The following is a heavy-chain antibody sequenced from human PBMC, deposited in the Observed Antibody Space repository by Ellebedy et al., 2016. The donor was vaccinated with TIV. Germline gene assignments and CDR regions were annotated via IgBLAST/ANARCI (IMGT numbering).Heavy chain of an antibody. CDR1: GGSINSGGNY. Sequence: MPSETLSLTCTVSGGSINSGGNYWGWMPQYPGKGLEWIGYIYYSGSTYYNPSLKSRVTISLDTSKNQFSLKLSSVTAADTAVYYWAKGNQWDQLLVYWGQGTLVTVSS. CDR2: IYYSGST. CDR3: AKGNQWDQLLVY. D-gene: IGHD1-14*01. V-gene: IGHV4-31*03. J-gene: IGHJ4*02.